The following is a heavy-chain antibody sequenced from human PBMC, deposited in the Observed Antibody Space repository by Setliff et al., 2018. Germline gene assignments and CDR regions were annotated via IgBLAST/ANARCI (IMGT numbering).Heavy chain of an antibody. CDR1: GGSISGRLYY. V-gene: IGHV4-39*07. Sequence: KPSETLSLTCTVSGGSISGRLYYWGWIRQPPGKGLEWIGTIYYSGSTYYNPSLKSRVTISVDTSKNQFSLKLSSVTAADTAVYYCARVSMLAAAGYYSYYYGMDVWGQGTTVTVSS. CDR3: ARVSMLAAAGYYSYYYGMDV. D-gene: IGHD6-13*01. CDR2: IYYSGST. J-gene: IGHJ6*02.